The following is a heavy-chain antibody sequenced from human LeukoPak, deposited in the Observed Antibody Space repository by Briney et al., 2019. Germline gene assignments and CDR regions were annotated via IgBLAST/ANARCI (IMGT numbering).Heavy chain of an antibody. CDR1: GYTFTSYG. V-gene: IGHV1-18*01. CDR2: ISAYNGNT. Sequence: ASVKVSCKASGYTFTSYGISWVRQAPGQGLEWMGWISAYNGNTNYAQKLQGRVTMTTDTSTSTAYMELRSLRSDDTAVYYCARVWLSTIFGVVIIPGGPDYWGQGTLVTVSS. J-gene: IGHJ4*02. D-gene: IGHD3-3*01. CDR3: ARVWLSTIFGVVIIPGGPDY.